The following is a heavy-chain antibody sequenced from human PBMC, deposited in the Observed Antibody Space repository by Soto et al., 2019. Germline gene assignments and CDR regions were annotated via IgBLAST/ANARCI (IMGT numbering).Heavy chain of an antibody. J-gene: IGHJ4*02. D-gene: IGHD2-2*02. V-gene: IGHV3-23*01. CDR2: ITNTGITT. Sequence: GASLRLSCAASGFGFSTHALSWVRQAPGKGLEWLSSITNTGITTHYADSVKGRFTISRENSRNTLHLQMNNLRAEDTAVYYCARAQAVXRWLYPAEHTSMNSFDYWGQGTLVTVSS. CDR1: GFGFSTHA. CDR3: ARAQAVXRWLYPAEHTSMNSFDY.